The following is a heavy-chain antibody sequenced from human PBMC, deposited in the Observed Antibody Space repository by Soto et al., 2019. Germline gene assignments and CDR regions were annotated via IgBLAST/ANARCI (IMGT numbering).Heavy chain of an antibody. Sequence: ASVKVSCKASGYTFTGYYMHWVRQAPGQGLEWMGWINPNSGGTNYAQKFQGWVTMTRDTSISTAYMELSRLRSDDTAVYYCARRNGSTSGIVLPVDVWGQGTTVTVSS. D-gene: IGHD3-10*01. CDR1: GYTFTGYY. J-gene: IGHJ6*02. V-gene: IGHV1-2*04. CDR3: ARRNGSTSGIVLPVDV. CDR2: INPNSGGT.